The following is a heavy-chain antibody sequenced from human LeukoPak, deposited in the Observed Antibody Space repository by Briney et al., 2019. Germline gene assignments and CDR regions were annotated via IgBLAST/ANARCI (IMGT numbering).Heavy chain of an antibody. CDR1: GFTVSGNY. CDR2: IYSDDTT. Sequence: GGSLRLSCAVSGFTVSGNYMSWIRQGPGKGLEWVSLIYSDDTTLYADSVTGRFTISRDISKNTLYLQMSSLRAEDTAVYYCARRAGGYSHPYDYWGQGVLVTVSS. D-gene: IGHD4-23*01. CDR3: ARRAGGYSHPYDY. V-gene: IGHV3-53*01. J-gene: IGHJ4*02.